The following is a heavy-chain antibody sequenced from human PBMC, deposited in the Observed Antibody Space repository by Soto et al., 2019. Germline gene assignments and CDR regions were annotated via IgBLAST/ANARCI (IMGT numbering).Heavy chain of an antibody. V-gene: IGHV4-4*07. D-gene: IGHD2-15*01. CDR2: IYTSGSA. J-gene: IGHJ4*02. CDR1: GGSISNYY. CDR3: ARDETVLGFDY. Sequence: QVQLQESDTGLVKPSETLSLNCTVSGGSISNYYWAWIRQPAGKGLELIGRIYTSGSANYSPSLTRRVAMSVDTSKNQFCMKLSSVTAADTAVYYGARDETVLGFDYWGQGTLVNVSS.